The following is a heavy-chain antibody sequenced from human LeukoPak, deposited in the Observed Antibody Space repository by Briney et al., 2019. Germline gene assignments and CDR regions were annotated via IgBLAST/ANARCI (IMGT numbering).Heavy chain of an antibody. J-gene: IGHJ4*02. CDR2: IKSKTDGGTT. CDR1: GFTFSNAW. CDR3: STGAGNYYSRFDY. Sequence: GGSLRLSCAASGFTFSNAWMTWVRRAPGKGLEWVGRIKSKTDGGTTDYAAPVKGRFTISRDDSKNTLYLQMNNLKTEDTAVYYCSTGAGNYYSRFDYWGQGTLVTVSS. V-gene: IGHV3-15*01. D-gene: IGHD1-26*01.